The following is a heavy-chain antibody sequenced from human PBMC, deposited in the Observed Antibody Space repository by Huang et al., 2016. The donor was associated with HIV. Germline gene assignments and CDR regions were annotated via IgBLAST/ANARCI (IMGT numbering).Heavy chain of an antibody. CDR3: ARDQYYDSSGYLKYYYYGMDV. CDR1: GYTLTSYY. CDR2: INPSGAGT. J-gene: IGHJ6*02. D-gene: IGHD3-22*01. V-gene: IGHV1-46*01. Sequence: QVQLVQSGAEVKKPGASVKVSCKASGYTLTSYYMHWVRQAPGQGLEWMGVINPSGAGTSDAQKFQDRVTMTRDTSTSTVYMELSSLRSEDTAVYYCARDQYYDSSGYLKYYYYGMDVWGQGTTVTVSS.